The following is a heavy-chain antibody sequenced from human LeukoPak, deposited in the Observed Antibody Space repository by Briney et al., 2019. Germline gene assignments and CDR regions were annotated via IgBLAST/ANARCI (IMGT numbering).Heavy chain of an antibody. J-gene: IGHJ4*02. D-gene: IGHD7-27*01. CDR2: INLDGGDT. CDR3: VKDEDWGFSD. V-gene: IGHV3-43*01. Sequence: PGGSLRLSCAASGFTFDDYTMHWVRQAPGKGLEWVSLINLDGGDTYYADSVKGRFTISRDNSKNSLYLQMNSPRTEDTALYYCVKDEDWGFSDWGQGTLVTVSS. CDR1: GFTFDDYT.